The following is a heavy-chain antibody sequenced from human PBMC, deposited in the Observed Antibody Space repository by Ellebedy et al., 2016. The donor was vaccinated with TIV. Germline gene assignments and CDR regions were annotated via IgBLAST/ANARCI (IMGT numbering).Heavy chain of an antibody. Sequence: PGGSLRLSCAPSRFTFNNYATSWVRQAPGKGLEWVAAIWYDGGNKYYADSVKGRFTISRDNSKNTLYLQMNSLRAEDKAMYVCARELRGPSYSSSWTFDPWGQGTLVTVSS. V-gene: IGHV3-33*08. CDR3: ARELRGPSYSSSWTFDP. CDR1: RFTFNNYA. J-gene: IGHJ5*02. CDR2: IWYDGGNK. D-gene: IGHD6-13*01.